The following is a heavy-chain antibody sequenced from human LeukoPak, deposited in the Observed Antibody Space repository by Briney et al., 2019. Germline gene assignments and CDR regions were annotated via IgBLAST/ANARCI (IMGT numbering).Heavy chain of an antibody. J-gene: IGHJ4*02. CDR3: TTFYTRLTDY. CDR2: INQDGSEK. Sequence: PRGSLRLSCAASGFTFNSYWISWVRQAPGKGLEWLATINQDGSEKYYVDSVKGRFTISRDNAKSPLYLQMNSLRAEDTAVYYCTTFYTRLTDYWGQGTLVTVSS. D-gene: IGHD2/OR15-2a*01. CDR1: GFTFNSYW. V-gene: IGHV3-7*05.